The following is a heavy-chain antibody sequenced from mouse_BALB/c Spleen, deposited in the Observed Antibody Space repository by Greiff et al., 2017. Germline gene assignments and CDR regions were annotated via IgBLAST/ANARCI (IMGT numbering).Heavy chain of an antibody. D-gene: IGHD2-10*02. CDR2: ISSGGST. CDR1: GFTFSSYA. J-gene: IGHJ1*01. Sequence: EVKLQESGGGLVKPGGSLKLSCAASGFTFSSYAMSWVRQTPDKRLEWVASISSGGSTYYPDSVKGRFTISRDNARNILYLQMSSLRSEDTAMYYCAREEYGNYWYFDVWGAGTTVTVSS. CDR3: AREEYGNYWYFDV. V-gene: IGHV5-6-5*01.